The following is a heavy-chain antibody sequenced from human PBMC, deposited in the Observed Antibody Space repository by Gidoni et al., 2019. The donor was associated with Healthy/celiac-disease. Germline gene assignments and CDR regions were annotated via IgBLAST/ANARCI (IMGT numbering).Heavy chain of an antibody. J-gene: IGHJ5*02. Sequence: QVQLQQWGAGLVKPSETLSLTCAVYGGSFSGYYWSWIRQPPGKGLEWIGEINHSGSTNYNPSLKSRVTISVDTSKNQFSLKLSSVTAADTAVYYCARRRYCSSTSCRQNWFDPWGQGTLVTVSS. CDR3: ARRRYCSSTSCRQNWFDP. CDR2: INHSGST. V-gene: IGHV4-34*01. CDR1: GGSFSGYY. D-gene: IGHD2-2*01.